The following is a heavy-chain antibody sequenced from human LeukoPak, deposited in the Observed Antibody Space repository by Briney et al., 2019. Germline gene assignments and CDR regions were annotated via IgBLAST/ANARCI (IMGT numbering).Heavy chain of an antibody. CDR2: FDPEDGET. V-gene: IGHV1-24*01. Sequence: ASVTVSCKVSGYTLTELSMHWVRQAPGKGLEWMGGFDPEDGETIYAQKFQGRVTMTEDTSTDTAYMELSSLRSEDTAVYYCATGSYYYDSSGSNNWFDPWGQGTLVTVSS. CDR3: ATGSYYYDSSGSNNWFDP. CDR1: GYTLTELS. J-gene: IGHJ5*02. D-gene: IGHD3-22*01.